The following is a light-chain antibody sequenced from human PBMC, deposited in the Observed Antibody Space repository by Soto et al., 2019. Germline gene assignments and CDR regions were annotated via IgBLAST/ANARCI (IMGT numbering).Light chain of an antibody. Sequence: EIVLTQSPGTLSLSPGERATLSCRASQSVSSSYLAWYQQKPGQAPRLLLYGASSRATGIPDRFSGSGSGTAFTLTISRLEPEEFAVYYCQQYGSFGLTFGGGTKVEIK. J-gene: IGKJ4*01. CDR3: QQYGSFGLT. CDR1: QSVSSSY. V-gene: IGKV3-20*01. CDR2: GAS.